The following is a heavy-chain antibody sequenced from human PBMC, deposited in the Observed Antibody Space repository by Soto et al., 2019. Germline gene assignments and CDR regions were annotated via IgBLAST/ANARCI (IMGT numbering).Heavy chain of an antibody. V-gene: IGHV4-31*01. Sequence: QVQLQESGPGLVKPSQTLSLTCTVSGGSISSGGSYWSWIRQHPGKGLEWIGYIYYSGSTYYNPSLNSLVNIFLETSSNHIARKLCALIPADTAVCYCGRDGGTGSTPHRCYCYDGIYVRGPGTTVPLS. CDR3: GRDGGTGSTPHRCYCYDGIYV. J-gene: IGHJ6*02. D-gene: IGHD1-1*01. CDR2: IYYSGST. CDR1: GGSISSGGSY.